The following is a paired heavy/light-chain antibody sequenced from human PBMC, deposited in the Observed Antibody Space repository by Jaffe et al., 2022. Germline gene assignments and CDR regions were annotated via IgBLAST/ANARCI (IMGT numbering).Light chain of an antibody. J-gene: IGLJ3*02. Sequence: SSELTQDSAVSVALGQTVRITCQGDILRSSYPSWYQQKPGQAPVLVIYGKNNRPSGIPDRFSGSSSGNTASLTITRAQAEDEADYYCNSRDSSNNHLVFGGGTKLTVL. CDR1: ILRSSY. V-gene: IGLV3-19*01. CDR3: NSRDSSNNHLV. CDR2: GKN.
Heavy chain of an antibody. Sequence: EVQLVESGGGLVKPGGSLRLSCAASGFSFSTYTFTWVRQAPGKGLEWVSSISLSSRYIYYADSVKGRFTISRDNAKSSLFLQMNSLSAEDTAVYYCARDRLKYSGNDQDAFDVWGQGTMVTVSS. V-gene: IGHV3-21*02. J-gene: IGHJ3*01. D-gene: IGHD5-12*01. CDR1: GFSFSTYT. CDR2: ISLSSRYI. CDR3: ARDRLKYSGNDQDAFDV.